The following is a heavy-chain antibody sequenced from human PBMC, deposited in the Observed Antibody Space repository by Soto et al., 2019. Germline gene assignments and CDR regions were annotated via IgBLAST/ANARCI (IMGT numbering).Heavy chain of an antibody. V-gene: IGHV1-3*01. CDR3: ARALGTANDY. CDR2: INAGNGNT. CDR1: GYTFTSYA. Sequence: ASVKVSCKASGYTFTSYAMYWVRQAPGQRLEWMGWINAGNGNTKYSQKFQGRVTITRDTSANTAYMELSSLRYEDTAVYYCARALGTANDYCGQRTLVTVSS. J-gene: IGHJ4*02. D-gene: IGHD1-1*01.